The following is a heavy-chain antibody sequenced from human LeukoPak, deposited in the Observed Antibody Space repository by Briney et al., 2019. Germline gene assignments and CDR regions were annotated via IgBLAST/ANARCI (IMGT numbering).Heavy chain of an antibody. D-gene: IGHD2-15*01. CDR3: ARGVRYCSGGNCYSNTLTYMDV. CDR1: GFTVSSNY. Sequence: GGSLRLSCAASGFTVSSNYMSWVRQAPGKGLEWVSIIYSGGSTFYADSVKGRFTISRDNARNSLSLHMNSLRAEDTAVYYCARGVRYCSGGNCYSNTLTYMDVWGKGTTVTVSS. CDR2: IYSGGST. V-gene: IGHV3-53*01. J-gene: IGHJ6*03.